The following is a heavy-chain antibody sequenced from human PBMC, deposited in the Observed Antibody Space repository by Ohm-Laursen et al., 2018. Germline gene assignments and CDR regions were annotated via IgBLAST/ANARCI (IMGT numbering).Heavy chain of an antibody. CDR3: ARDLQAAAAPDF. V-gene: IGHV1-69*04. Sequence: SSEKVSCKASGGTFSSYAISWARQAPGQGLEWMGRIIPTLGIANYAQKFQGRVTIIADKCTSTAYMELHRLTSEDTAVYFCARDLQAAAAPDFWGQGTLVTVSS. CDR2: IIPTLGIA. J-gene: IGHJ4*02. D-gene: IGHD6-13*01. CDR1: GGTFSSYA.